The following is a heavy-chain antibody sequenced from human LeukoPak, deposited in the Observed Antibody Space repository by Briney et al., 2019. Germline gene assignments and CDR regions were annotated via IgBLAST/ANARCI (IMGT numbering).Heavy chain of an antibody. Sequence: GESLKISCKGSGYSFTSYWIGWVRQMPGKGLEWMGIIYPGNSDTRYSPSFQRQVTISADNSTRTAYLQWSSLKASDTAMYYCARRGPAWFDPWGQGTLVTVSS. J-gene: IGHJ5*02. D-gene: IGHD3-16*01. CDR3: ARRGPAWFDP. CDR2: IYPGNSDT. V-gene: IGHV5-51*01. CDR1: GYSFTSYW.